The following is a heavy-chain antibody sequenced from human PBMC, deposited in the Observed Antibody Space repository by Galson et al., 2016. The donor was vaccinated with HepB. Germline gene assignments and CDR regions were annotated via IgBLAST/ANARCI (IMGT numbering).Heavy chain of an antibody. D-gene: IGHD3-10*01. Sequence: SLRLSCAASGMTFSDSYMSWIRQPPGRGLEWVAYISSASAPISYADSVRGRFTISRDNRRSLLFLEMNSLRAEDTALYYCANDQKPRGFDYWGQGTLVTVSS. CDR2: ISSASAPI. CDR3: ANDQKPRGFDY. V-gene: IGHV3-11*01. CDR1: GMTFSDSY. J-gene: IGHJ4*02.